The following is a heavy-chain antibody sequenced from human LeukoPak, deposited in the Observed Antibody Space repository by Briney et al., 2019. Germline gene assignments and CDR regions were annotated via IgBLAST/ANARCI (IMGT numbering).Heavy chain of an antibody. V-gene: IGHV4-39*07. J-gene: IGHJ1*01. Sequence: PGGSLRLSCAGSGFSFISYWMGWVRQAPGKGLEWIGSIYHSGSTYYNPSLKSRLTISVDTSKNQFSLKLNSVTAADTAVYYCARAVDSSGFSSFQYWGQGTLVTVSS. CDR2: IYHSGST. CDR3: ARAVDSSGFSSFQY. CDR1: GFSFISYW. D-gene: IGHD3-22*01.